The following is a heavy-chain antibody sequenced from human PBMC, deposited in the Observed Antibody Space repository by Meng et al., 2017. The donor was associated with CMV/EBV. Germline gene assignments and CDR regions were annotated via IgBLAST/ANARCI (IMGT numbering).Heavy chain of an antibody. CDR1: GGTFSSYA. V-gene: IGHV1-69*01. D-gene: IGHD3-16*02. CDR2: IIPIFGTA. J-gene: IGHJ4*02. Sequence: VRAGVGVKNPGSSVRVTCKASGGTFSSYAISWVRQAPGQGLEWMGGIIPIFGTANYAQKFQGRVTITADESTSTAYMELSSLRSEDTAVYYCARQLRLGELSPFDYWGQGTLVTVSS. CDR3: ARQLRLGELSPFDY.